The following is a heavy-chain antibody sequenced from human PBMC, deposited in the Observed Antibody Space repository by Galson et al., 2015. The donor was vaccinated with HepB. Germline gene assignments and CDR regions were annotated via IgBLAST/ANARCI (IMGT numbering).Heavy chain of an antibody. D-gene: IGHD1-14*01. CDR1: GGTFSSYA. CDR2: IIPIFGTA. CDR3: AKCIRYYYYGMDV. J-gene: IGHJ6*02. V-gene: IGHV1-69*13. Sequence: SVKVSCKASGGTFSSYAISWVRQAPGQGLEWMGGIIPIFGTANYAQKFQGRVTITADESTSTAYMELSSLRSEDTAVYYCAKCIRYYYYGMDVWGQGTTVTVSS.